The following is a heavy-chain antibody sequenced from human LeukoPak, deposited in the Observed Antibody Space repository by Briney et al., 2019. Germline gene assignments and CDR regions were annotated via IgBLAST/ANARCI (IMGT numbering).Heavy chain of an antibody. CDR2: IYYSGST. CDR3: ARDHLTYYDFWSGYQPYYYGMDV. CDR1: GGSISSSSYY. D-gene: IGHD3-3*01. Sequence: SETLSLTCTVSGGSISSSSYYWGWIRQPPGKGLEWIGSIYYSGSTNYNPSLKSRVTISVDTSKNQFSLKLSSVTAADTAVYYCARDHLTYYDFWSGYQPYYYGMDVWGQGTTVTVSS. J-gene: IGHJ6*02. V-gene: IGHV4-39*07.